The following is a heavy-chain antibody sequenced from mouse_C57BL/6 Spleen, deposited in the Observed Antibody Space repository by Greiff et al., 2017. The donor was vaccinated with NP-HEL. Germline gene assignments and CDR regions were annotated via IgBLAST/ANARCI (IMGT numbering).Heavy chain of an antibody. Sequence: DVKLVESGGGLVKPGGSLKLSCAASGFTFSDYGMHWVRQAPEKGLEWVAYISSGSSTIYYADTVKGRFTISRDNAKNTLFLQMTSLRSEDTAMYYCARPLLRLRAMDYWGQGTSVTVSS. J-gene: IGHJ4*01. CDR2: ISSGSSTI. CDR3: ARPLLRLRAMDY. D-gene: IGHD3-2*02. V-gene: IGHV5-17*01. CDR1: GFTFSDYG.